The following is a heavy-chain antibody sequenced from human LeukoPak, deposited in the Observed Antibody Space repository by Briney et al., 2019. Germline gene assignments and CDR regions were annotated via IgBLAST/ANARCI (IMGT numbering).Heavy chain of an antibody. CDR2: IYGSGIT. CDR1: GGSIISNY. D-gene: IGHD3-22*01. CDR3: ARLKFYDSTGYSPGYYMDV. J-gene: IGHJ6*03. Sequence: ASETLSLTCTVSGGSIISNYWSWIRQSAGTGLEWIGRIYGSGITDYNPSLKSRVTMSLDTSRKQFSLRLTSVTAADTAVYCCARLKFYDSTGYSPGYYMDVWGKGTTVSVFS. V-gene: IGHV4-4*07.